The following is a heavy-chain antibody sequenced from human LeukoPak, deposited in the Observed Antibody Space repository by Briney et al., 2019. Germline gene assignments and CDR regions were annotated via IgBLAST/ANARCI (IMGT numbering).Heavy chain of an antibody. CDR1: GYSFIDNY. D-gene: IGHD4-17*01. Sequence: ALVKVSCKPSGYSFIDNYLHRERQPPGHGLECLGWINPNTGDTNYAQKFKGRVTMTRDASISTAYLELTRLKSDDTAVYYCAREVYGDSSNDYWGQGTLLTVSS. CDR2: INPNTGDT. CDR3: AREVYGDSSNDY. V-gene: IGHV1-2*02. J-gene: IGHJ4*02.